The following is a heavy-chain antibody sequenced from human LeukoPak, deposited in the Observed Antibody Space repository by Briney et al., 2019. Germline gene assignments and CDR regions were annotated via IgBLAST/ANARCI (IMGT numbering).Heavy chain of an antibody. CDR3: VKEYAAGYWYFDL. D-gene: IGHD2-2*01. V-gene: IGHV3-30*18. Sequence: PGGSLRLSCAASGFTFSNSWMHWVRQVPGKGLEWVAVIANDGNIKHYSDSVKGRFTLSRDNSKNTVDLQMNSLTADDTAVYYCVKEYAAGYWYFDLWGRGTLVTVSS. CDR2: IANDGNIK. CDR1: GFTFSNSW. J-gene: IGHJ2*01.